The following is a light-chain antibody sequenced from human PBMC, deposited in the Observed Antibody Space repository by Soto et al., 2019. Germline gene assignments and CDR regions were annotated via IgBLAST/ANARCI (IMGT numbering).Light chain of an antibody. Sequence: QSVLTQPASVSGSPGQSITISCTGTSSDVGAYIYVSWYQQHPGKAPKLMIYEVSNRPSGVSHRFSGSKSDNTASLTISGLQTDDEADYYCSSYTSSRTLVFGTGTKVTVL. CDR3: SSYTSSRTLV. CDR1: SSDVGAYIY. CDR2: EVS. V-gene: IGLV2-14*01. J-gene: IGLJ1*01.